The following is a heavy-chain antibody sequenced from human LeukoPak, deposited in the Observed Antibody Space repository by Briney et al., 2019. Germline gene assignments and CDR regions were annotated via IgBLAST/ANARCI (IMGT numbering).Heavy chain of an antibody. D-gene: IGHD6-25*01. CDR1: GGSISSSSYY. Sequence: SETLSLTCTDSGGSISSSSYYWGWIRQPPGKGLESIGNIYYSGNTYYNPSLQSRVTISEDTSKNHFSLKLSSVTAADTAVYYCARSYSSGSNWFDPWGQGSLVTVSS. J-gene: IGHJ5*02. CDR2: IYYSGNT. V-gene: IGHV4-39*02. CDR3: ARSYSSGSNWFDP.